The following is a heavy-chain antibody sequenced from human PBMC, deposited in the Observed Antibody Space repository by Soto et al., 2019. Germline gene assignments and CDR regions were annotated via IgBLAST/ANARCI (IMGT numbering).Heavy chain of an antibody. CDR2: INPSGGST. D-gene: IGHD4-17*01. CDR1: GYTLTSYY. V-gene: IGHV1-46*01. J-gene: IGHJ6*02. Sequence: GASVKVSCKASGYTLTSYYMHWVRQAPGQGLEWMGIINPSGGSTSYAQKFQGRVTMTRDTSTSTVYMELSSLRSEDTAVYYCARGTTVAHPYYYYGMDVWGQGTTVTVSS. CDR3: ARGTTVAHPYYYYGMDV.